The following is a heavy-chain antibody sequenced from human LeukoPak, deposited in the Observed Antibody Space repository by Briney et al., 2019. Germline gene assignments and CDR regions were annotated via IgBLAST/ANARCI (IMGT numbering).Heavy chain of an antibody. CDR2: IRGDGIVT. J-gene: IGHJ6*02. V-gene: IGHV3-74*01. D-gene: IGHD6-25*01. Sequence: PGGSLRLSCVASEFTFSSYWIHWVRQAPGKGLVWVSRIRGDGIVTNYADSVEGRFTVSRDNAKNTLYLQMNSLRVEDTAVYYCARDGQRLAPYAMDVWGQGTTITVSS. CDR3: ARDGQRLAPYAMDV. CDR1: EFTFSSYW.